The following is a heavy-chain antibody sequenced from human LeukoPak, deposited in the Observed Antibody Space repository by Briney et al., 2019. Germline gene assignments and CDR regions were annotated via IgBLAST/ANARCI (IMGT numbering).Heavy chain of an antibody. V-gene: IGHV3-48*03. CDR2: ISDSGRTT. D-gene: IGHD3-3*01. J-gene: IGHJ4*02. CDR1: GLTFSN. CDR3: ASWAGNTQSDSWSGPFDY. Sequence: GGSLRLSCAVSGLTFSNLNWVRQAPGKGLEWVSYISDSGRTTFYADSVKGRFTISRDNAKNSLYLQMSSLRVEDTAVYYCASWAGNTQSDSWSGPFDYWGQGTLVTVSS.